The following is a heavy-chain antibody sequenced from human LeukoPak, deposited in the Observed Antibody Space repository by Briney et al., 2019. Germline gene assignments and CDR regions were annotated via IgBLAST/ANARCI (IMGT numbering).Heavy chain of an antibody. Sequence: GSLRLSCAASGFTFSSYGMSWVRQAPGKGLEWVSAISGSGGSTYYADSVKGRFTISRDNSKSTLYLQMNSLRAEDTAIYYCAKDPGYYYGGSAFLDYYYYMDVWDKGTTVTISS. D-gene: IGHD3-22*01. CDR1: GFTFSSYG. V-gene: IGHV3-23*01. CDR3: AKDPGYYYGGSAFLDYYYYMDV. J-gene: IGHJ6*03. CDR2: ISGSGGST.